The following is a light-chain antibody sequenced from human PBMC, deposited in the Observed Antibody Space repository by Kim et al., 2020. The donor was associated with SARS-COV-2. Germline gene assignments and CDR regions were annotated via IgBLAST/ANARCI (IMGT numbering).Light chain of an antibody. CDR1: KLGDKF. CDR2: QDT. V-gene: IGLV3-1*01. Sequence: VYPGQTASITCSGDKLGDKFVFWYQQKPGQSPILVIYQDTKRPSGIPERFSGSNSGNTATLTISGTQAMDEADFYCQAWDSGTAVFGTGTKVTVL. CDR3: QAWDSGTAV. J-gene: IGLJ1*01.